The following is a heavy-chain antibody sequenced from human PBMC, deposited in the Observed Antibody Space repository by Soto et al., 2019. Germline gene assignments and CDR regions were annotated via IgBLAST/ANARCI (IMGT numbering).Heavy chain of an antibody. CDR2: VEYNGNTK. D-gene: IGHD2-2*01. J-gene: IGHJ6*01. Sequence: QGQLVESGGGVVQPGTSLRLSCAGSGFAFSSYGIHWVRQAPGKGLGWVGLVEYNGNTKFYADSVKGRFTISRDNSKKAAYLHLNRLRDEDTALYYCAREGDDHCSVRRCCRFYGLDVCGKVTT. CDR3: AREGDDHCSVRRCCRFYGLDV. V-gene: IGHV3-30*19. CDR1: GFAFSSYG.